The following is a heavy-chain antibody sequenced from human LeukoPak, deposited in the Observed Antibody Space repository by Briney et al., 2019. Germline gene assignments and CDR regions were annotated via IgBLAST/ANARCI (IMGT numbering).Heavy chain of an antibody. CDR3: ARVLVGRAAAGTDYYYGMDV. J-gene: IGHJ6*02. CDR2: IYYSGST. V-gene: IGHV4-59*01. Sequence: ASETLSLTCTVSGGSISSYYWSWIRQPPGKGLEWVGYIYYSGSTNYNPSLKSRVTISVDTSKTQFSLKLSSVTAADTAVYYCARVLVGRAAAGTDYYYGMDVWGQGTTVTVSS. CDR1: GGSISSYY. D-gene: IGHD6-13*01.